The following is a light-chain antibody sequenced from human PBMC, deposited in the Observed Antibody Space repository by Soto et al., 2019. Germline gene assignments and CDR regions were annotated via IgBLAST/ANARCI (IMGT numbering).Light chain of an antibody. CDR2: AAS. V-gene: IGKV1-39*01. Sequence: DIPMTQSPSSLSASVGDRVTITCRASQSISNYLNWYQQKPGKAPKLLIYAASSLQSGVPSRFSGSGSGTDFTLTISSLQPEDFATYYCQQSYSSPHTFGQGTKLEI. CDR3: QQSYSSPHT. J-gene: IGKJ2*01. CDR1: QSISNY.